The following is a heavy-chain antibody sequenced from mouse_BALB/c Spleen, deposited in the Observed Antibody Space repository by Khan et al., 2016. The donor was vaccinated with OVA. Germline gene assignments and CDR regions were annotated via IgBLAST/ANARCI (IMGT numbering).Heavy chain of an antibody. V-gene: IGHV1-18*01. Sequence: VRLQQSGPELVKPGASVKIPCKATGYTFTDYNIDWVKQSHGKSLEWIGDINPNNGGTIYNQKFTGKATLTVDKSSSTAYMELHSLTSEDTAVYYGAREWASWFAYWGQGTLVTVSA. CDR3: AREWASWFAY. J-gene: IGHJ3*01. CDR1: GYTFTDYN. CDR2: INPNNGGT.